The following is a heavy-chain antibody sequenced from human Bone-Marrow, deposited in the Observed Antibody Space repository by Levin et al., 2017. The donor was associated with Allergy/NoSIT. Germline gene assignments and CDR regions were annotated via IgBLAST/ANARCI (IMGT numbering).Heavy chain of an antibody. CDR3: AKDKTDSRGWYGLDD. D-gene: IGHD6-19*01. V-gene: IGHV3-9*01. CDR1: GFTFDDYA. Sequence: GGSLRLSCAASGFTFDDYAMHWVRQAPGKGLEWVSGISWNSGSIGYADSVKGRFTISRDNAKNSLYLQMNSLRAEDTAFYYCAKDKTDSRGWYGLDDWGKGTTVTVSS. J-gene: IGHJ6*04. CDR2: ISWNSGSI.